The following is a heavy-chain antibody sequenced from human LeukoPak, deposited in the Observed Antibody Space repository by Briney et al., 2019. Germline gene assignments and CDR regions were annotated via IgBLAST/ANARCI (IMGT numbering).Heavy chain of an antibody. J-gene: IGHJ1*01. Sequence: GGSLRLSCAASGFTVSSNYMSWVRQAPGKGLEWVSVIYSGGNTYYADSVRGRFTISRDNSKNTLYLQMNSLRAEDTAVYYCASGYCSGGHCYSVYFQHWGQGTLVTVSS. CDR3: ASGYCSGGHCYSVYFQH. V-gene: IGHV3-53*01. CDR1: GFTVSSNY. D-gene: IGHD2-15*01. CDR2: IYSGGNT.